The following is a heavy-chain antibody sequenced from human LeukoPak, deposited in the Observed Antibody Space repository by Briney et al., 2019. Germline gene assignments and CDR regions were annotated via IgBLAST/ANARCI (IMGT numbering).Heavy chain of an antibody. CDR1: GGTFSSYA. CDR3: ARDTSPMTTVVTDYYYMDV. V-gene: IGHV1-69*13. D-gene: IGHD4-23*01. Sequence: SVKVSCKASGGTFSSYAISWVRQAPGQGLEWMGGIIPIFGTANYAQKFQGRVTITADESTGTAYMELSSLRSEDTAVYYCARDTSPMTTVVTDYYYMDVWGKGTTVTVSS. J-gene: IGHJ6*03. CDR2: IIPIFGTA.